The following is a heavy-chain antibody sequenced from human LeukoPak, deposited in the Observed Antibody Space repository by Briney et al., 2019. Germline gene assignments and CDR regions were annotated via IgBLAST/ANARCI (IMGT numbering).Heavy chain of an antibody. D-gene: IGHD2-2*01. J-gene: IGHJ4*02. Sequence: GGSLRLSCAASGFTFSSYATIWVRQAPGKGLEWVSIISDSGGTTYYADSVKGRFTISRDNSKNTLYLQMNSLRVEDTAVYYCATLYQLLWVSFDYWGQGTLVTVSS. V-gene: IGHV3-23*01. CDR1: GFTFSSYA. CDR3: ATLYQLLWVSFDY. CDR2: ISDSGGTT.